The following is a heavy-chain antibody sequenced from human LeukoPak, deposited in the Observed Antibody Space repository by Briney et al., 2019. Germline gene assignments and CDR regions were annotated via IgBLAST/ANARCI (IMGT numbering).Heavy chain of an antibody. D-gene: IGHD3-3*02. V-gene: IGHV3-64*01. CDR2: ISSNGGST. CDR1: GFTFSSYA. Sequence: GGSLRLSCAASGFTFSSYAMHWVRQAPGKGLEYVSAISSNGGSTYYANSVKGRFTISRDNSKNTLYLQMGSLRAEDMAVYYCAKDLNIRALAYYFDYWGQGTLVTVSS. J-gene: IGHJ4*02. CDR3: AKDLNIRALAYYFDY.